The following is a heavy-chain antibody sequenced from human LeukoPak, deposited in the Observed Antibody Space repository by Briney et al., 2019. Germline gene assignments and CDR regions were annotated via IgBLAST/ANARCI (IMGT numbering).Heavy chain of an antibody. V-gene: IGHV5-51*01. D-gene: IGHD4-17*01. CDR1: EYSFSSYW. J-gene: IGHJ4*02. CDR2: IYPDDSDT. Sequence: GESLKISCKGSEYSFSSYWLGWVRQMPGKGLEWMGIIYPDDSDTRYSPSFQGQVTISADKSISTAYLQWSSLKASDTAMYYCARLDDYGDSNFDYWGQGTLVTVSS. CDR3: ARLDDYGDSNFDY.